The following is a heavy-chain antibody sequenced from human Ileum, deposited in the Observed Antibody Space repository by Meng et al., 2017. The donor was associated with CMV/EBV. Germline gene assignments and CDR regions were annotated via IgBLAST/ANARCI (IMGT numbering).Heavy chain of an antibody. J-gene: IGHJ4*02. CDR1: GGSITSGNYY. Sequence: VQLQEAGPGLVKPSQPLSLTRTVSGGSITSGNYYWSWIRQPPGRGLEWIGYIYYSGSPYYKPSLKSRVTISLDTSKNQFSLNLRSVTATDSAVYYCVRQVVAASFDYWGQGALVTVSS. V-gene: IGHV4-30-4*08. CDR2: IYYSGSP. CDR3: VRQVVAASFDY. D-gene: IGHD2-15*01.